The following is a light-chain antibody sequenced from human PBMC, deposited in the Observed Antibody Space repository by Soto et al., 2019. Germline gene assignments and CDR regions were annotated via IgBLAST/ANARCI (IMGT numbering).Light chain of an antibody. J-gene: IGKJ2*01. Sequence: EIVLTQSPGTLSLSPGERATLSCRASQRISSCYLAWYQHKPGQAPSLLLYGASSRATGIPDRFSGSGSGTDFTLTISRLEPDDVAVYYYLHYGNSPPYTFGQGTKLEIK. V-gene: IGKV3-20*01. CDR1: QRISSCY. CDR2: GAS. CDR3: LHYGNSPPYT.